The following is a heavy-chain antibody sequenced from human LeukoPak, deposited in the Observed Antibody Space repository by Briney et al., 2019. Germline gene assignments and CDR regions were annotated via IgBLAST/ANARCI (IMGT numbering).Heavy chain of an antibody. V-gene: IGHV4-59*01. J-gene: IGHJ5*02. CDR3: ARDRRDQGWFDP. CDR1: GGSISAYY. Sequence: SETLSLTCTVSGGSISAYYWSWIRQPPGKGLEWIGYIYYIGSTNYNPSLKSRVTISVDTSKNQFSLRLSPVTAADTAVYYCARDRRDQGWFDPWGQGTLVTVSS. CDR2: IYYIGST.